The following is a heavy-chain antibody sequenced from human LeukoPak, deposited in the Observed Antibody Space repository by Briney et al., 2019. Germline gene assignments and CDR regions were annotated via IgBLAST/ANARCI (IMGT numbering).Heavy chain of an antibody. D-gene: IGHD6-19*01. CDR2: IYYSENT. CDR1: GGSISRSGDY. V-gene: IGHV4-39*01. CDR3: ARHGDSSDWSHWYFDL. J-gene: IGHJ2*01. Sequence: PSETLSLTCSVSGGSISRSGDYWGWIRQPPGKGLEWIGSIYYSENTYFNPSLKSRVTISVDTSKNQFSLKLSSVTAADTAVYYCARHGDSSDWSHWYFDLWGRDTLVTVSS.